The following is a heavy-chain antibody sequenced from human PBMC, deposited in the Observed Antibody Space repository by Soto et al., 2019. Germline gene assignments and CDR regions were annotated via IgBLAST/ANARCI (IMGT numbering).Heavy chain of an antibody. D-gene: IGHD1-26*01. CDR2: ISSSSSYI. CDR1: GFTFSSYS. V-gene: IGHV3-21*01. J-gene: IGHJ4*02. Sequence: VGSLRLSCAASGFTFSSYSMNWVRQAPGNGLEWVSSISSSSSYIYYADSVKGRFTISRDNAKNSLYLQMNSLRAEDTAVYYCARDPSGSYTPYYFDYWGQGTLVTVSS. CDR3: ARDPSGSYTPYYFDY.